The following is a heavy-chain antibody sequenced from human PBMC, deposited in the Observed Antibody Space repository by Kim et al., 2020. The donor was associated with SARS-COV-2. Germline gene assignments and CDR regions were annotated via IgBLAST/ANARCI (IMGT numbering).Heavy chain of an antibody. D-gene: IGHD2-2*01. CDR3: ARDYCSSTSCAPGGYYYYGRDV. CDR2: INGKNGNT. V-gene: IGHV1-18*01. CDR1: GYTFTTYG. J-gene: IGHJ6*02. Sequence: ASVKVSCKSSGYTFTTYGISWVRQAPGQGPEWMGWINGKNGNTKSAQKFQGRVTMTTDTSTSAAYMELWSLTSDDTAVYYCARDYCSSTSCAPGGYYYYGRDVGGQGTTVTVS.